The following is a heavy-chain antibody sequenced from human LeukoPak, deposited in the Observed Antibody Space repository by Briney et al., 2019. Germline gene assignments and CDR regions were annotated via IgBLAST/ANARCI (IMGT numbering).Heavy chain of an antibody. V-gene: IGHV3-74*01. CDR3: ARSNRSAVLRFLEWFPLPFDY. CDR1: GFTFSSYW. J-gene: IGHJ4*02. CDR2: INSDGSST. D-gene: IGHD3-3*01. Sequence: GGSLRLSCAASGFTFSSYWMHWVRQAPGKGLVWVSRINSDGSSTSYADSVKGRFTISRDNAKNTLYLQMNSLRAEDTAVYYCARSNRSAVLRFLEWFPLPFDYWGQGTLVTVSS.